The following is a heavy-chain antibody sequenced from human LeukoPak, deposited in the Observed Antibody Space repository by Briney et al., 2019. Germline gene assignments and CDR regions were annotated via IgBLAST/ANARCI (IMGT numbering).Heavy chain of an antibody. V-gene: IGHV3-66*03. Sequence: GGSLRLSCAVSGFRVREYYMSWVRQAPGKGLEGFGLIHDSGKAFYADFARGRFTISRDESENTLYLKMNSLRVADTAVYFCARDRAANQDWVEFDPWGQETPVIVSS. CDR1: GFRVREYY. CDR3: ARDRAANQDWVEFDP. J-gene: IGHJ5*02. CDR2: IHDSGKA. D-gene: IGHD1-14*01.